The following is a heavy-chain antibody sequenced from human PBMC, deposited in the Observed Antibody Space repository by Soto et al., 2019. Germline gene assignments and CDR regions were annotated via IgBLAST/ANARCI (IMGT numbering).Heavy chain of an antibody. CDR3: ARSRSKGDRITIFGVVRPQTYYYYGMDV. CDR2: IIPIFGTA. J-gene: IGHJ6*02. Sequence: GASVKVSCKDSGGTFSSYAISWVRQAPGQGLEWMGGIIPIFGTANYAQKFQGRVTITADESTSTAYMELSSLRSEDTAVYYCARSRSKGDRITIFGVVRPQTYYYYGMDVWGQGTTVTVSS. D-gene: IGHD3-3*01. V-gene: IGHV1-69*13. CDR1: GGTFSSYA.